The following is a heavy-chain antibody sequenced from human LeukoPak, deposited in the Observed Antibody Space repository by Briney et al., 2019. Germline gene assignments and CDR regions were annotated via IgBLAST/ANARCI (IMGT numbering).Heavy chain of an antibody. CDR3: ARGARAASNNWFGP. CDR2: IYYSGNT. Sequence: SETLSLTCTVSGGSISTSSYYWGWIRQPPGKGLEWIAYIYYSGNTYYNPSLKSRVTISVDTSKKQFSLKLSSVTAADTAVYYCARGARAASNNWFGPWGQGTLVTVSS. CDR1: GGSISTSSYY. V-gene: IGHV4-39*07. J-gene: IGHJ5*02. D-gene: IGHD2-15*01.